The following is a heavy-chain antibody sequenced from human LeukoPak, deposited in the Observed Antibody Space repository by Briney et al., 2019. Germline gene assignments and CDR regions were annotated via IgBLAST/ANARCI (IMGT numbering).Heavy chain of an antibody. V-gene: IGHV3-23*01. J-gene: IGHJ3*02. CDR2: ISGSGAST. Sequence: GGSLRLSCAASGFTFINYGMSWVRQAPGKGLEWVSAISGSGASTYYADSVKGRFTISRDNFKNTLYQQMNSLRAEDTAVYYCAKLPDGYSSGSDAFDIWGQGTMVTVSS. CDR1: GFTFINYG. D-gene: IGHD6-19*01. CDR3: AKLPDGYSSGSDAFDI.